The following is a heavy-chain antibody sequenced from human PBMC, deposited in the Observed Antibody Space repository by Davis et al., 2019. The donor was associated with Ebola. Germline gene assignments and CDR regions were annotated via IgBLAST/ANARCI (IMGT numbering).Heavy chain of an antibody. CDR2: MNPNSGNT. J-gene: IGHJ5*02. V-gene: IGHV1-8*01. Sequence: AASVKVSCKASGYTFTSYDINWVRQATRQGFEWMGWMNPNSGNTGYAQKFQGRVTITRDTSTSTAYMGLISLRSEDTAVYYCARASWATVGTRWFDPWGQGTLVSVSS. D-gene: IGHD6-13*01. CDR1: GYTFTSYD. CDR3: ARASWATVGTRWFDP.